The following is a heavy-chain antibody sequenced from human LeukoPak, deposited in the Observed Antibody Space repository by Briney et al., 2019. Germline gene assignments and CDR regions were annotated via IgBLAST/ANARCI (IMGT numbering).Heavy chain of an antibody. CDR1: VGSFSGYY. V-gene: IGHV4-34*01. Sequence: TASETLSLTCAVYVGSFSGYYWSWIRQPTGKGLEWIGEINHSGNTNYNPSLKSRVTISVDTSKNKFSLKLSSVTAADTAVYYCARERTLFPGDSSGYFDYWGQGTLVTVSS. J-gene: IGHJ4*02. D-gene: IGHD3-22*01. CDR3: ARERTLFPGDSSGYFDY. CDR2: INHSGNT.